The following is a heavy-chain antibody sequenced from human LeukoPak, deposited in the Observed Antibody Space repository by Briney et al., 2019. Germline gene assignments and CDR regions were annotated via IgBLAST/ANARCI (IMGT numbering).Heavy chain of an antibody. CDR1: GFTFNSYG. Sequence: QTGGSLRLSCAASGFTFNSYGMNWVRQAPEKGLEWVSTISGSGCSTYYADSVKCRFTISRDNSKNTLYLQMDSLRAEDTAVYYCAKDWGDTDYGDNEVILDYWGQGTLVTVSS. CDR3: AKDWGDTDYGDNEVILDY. D-gene: IGHD4-23*01. CDR2: ISGSGCST. V-gene: IGHV3-23*01. J-gene: IGHJ4*02.